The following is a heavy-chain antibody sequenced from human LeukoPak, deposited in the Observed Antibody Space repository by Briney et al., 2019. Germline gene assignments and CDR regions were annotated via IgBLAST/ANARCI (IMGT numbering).Heavy chain of an antibody. Sequence: RASVKVSCKASGYTFTAYYVHWVRQAPGHGLAWLGRVYPNGGGTIYAQKFQGRVTLTRDTSITTAYMELGRLTSDDTAVYYCARVEGSAATASDWGQGTLVTVSS. CDR1: GYTFTAYY. V-gene: IGHV1-2*06. J-gene: IGHJ4*02. D-gene: IGHD3-10*01. CDR3: ARVEGSAATASD. CDR2: VYPNGGGT.